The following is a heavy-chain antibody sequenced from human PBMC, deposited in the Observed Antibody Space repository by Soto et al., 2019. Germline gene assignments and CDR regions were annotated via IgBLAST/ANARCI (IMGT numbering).Heavy chain of an antibody. V-gene: IGHV3-23*01. CDR3: AKAQEASGNVNSYFDT. D-gene: IGHD2-15*01. CDR2: ISGSGDAT. Sequence: GGSLRLSCAASGFTLSAYAMSWVRQAPGKGLEWVSVISGSGDATYYADSVRGRLTISRDNSMNTLYLDMYSLRAEDTAVYFCAKAQEASGNVNSYFDTWGQGALVTVSS. J-gene: IGHJ4*02. CDR1: GFTLSAYA.